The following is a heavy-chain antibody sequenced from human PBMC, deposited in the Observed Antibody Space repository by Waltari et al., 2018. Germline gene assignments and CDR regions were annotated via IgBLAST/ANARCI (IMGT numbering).Heavy chain of an antibody. CDR1: GFTCSTHW. V-gene: IGHV3-7*01. CDR3: ARDLKWGRYYTGADS. CDR2: IKEDGKEK. D-gene: IGHD3-3*01. J-gene: IGHJ4*02. Sequence: EVQLVESGGGVVQPGGYLKVSCAAFGFTCSTHWMSWVRQAPGKGLEWVANIKEDGKEKYYVDAVKGRFTISRDNAKNSLYLQMNSLRAEDTAVYYCARDLKWGRYYTGADSWGQGSLVTVSS.